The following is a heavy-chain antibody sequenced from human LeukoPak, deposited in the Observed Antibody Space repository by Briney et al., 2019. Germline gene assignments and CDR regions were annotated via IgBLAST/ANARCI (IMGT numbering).Heavy chain of an antibody. CDR2: IIPILGIA. V-gene: IGHV1-69*04. D-gene: IGHD1-20*01. Sequence: PVKVSCKASGGTFSSYAISWVRQAPGQGLEWMGRIIPILGIANYAQKFQGRVTITADKSTSTAYMELSSLRSEDTAVYYCARESNWIVFFGYWGQGTLVTVSS. CDR1: GGTFSSYA. J-gene: IGHJ4*02. CDR3: ARESNWIVFFGY.